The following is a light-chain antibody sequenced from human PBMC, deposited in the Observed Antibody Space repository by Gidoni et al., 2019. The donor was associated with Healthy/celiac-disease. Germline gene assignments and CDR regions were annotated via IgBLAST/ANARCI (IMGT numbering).Light chain of an antibody. Sequence: DIVLTQSPHSLAVSLAERATINCKSSQSVLYSANNKNYLAWYQQKPGQPPKVLIYWASTRESGVPDLCRDSGSGTDFTLTISSLQAEDGAVYYCQQYYSALWTFGQGTKVEIK. J-gene: IGKJ1*01. V-gene: IGKV4-1*01. CDR2: WAS. CDR1: QSVLYSANNKNY. CDR3: QQYYSALWT.